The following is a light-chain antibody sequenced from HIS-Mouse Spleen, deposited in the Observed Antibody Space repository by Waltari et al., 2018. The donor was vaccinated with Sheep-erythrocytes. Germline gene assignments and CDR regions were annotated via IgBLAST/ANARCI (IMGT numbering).Light chain of an antibody. V-gene: IGLV2-23*01. Sequence: QSALTQPASVSGSPGQSITISCTCTSSDVGSYNLFSWYHQHPGKAPKLRIYEGSKRPSGVSNRFSGSKSGNTASLTISGLQAEDEADYYCCSYAGSSTPWVFGGGTKLTVL. CDR3: CSYAGSSTPWV. J-gene: IGLJ3*02. CDR2: EGS. CDR1: SSDVGSYNL.